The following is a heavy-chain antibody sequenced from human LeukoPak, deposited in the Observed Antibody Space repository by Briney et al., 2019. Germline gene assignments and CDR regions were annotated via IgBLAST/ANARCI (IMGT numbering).Heavy chain of an antibody. V-gene: IGHV1-2*06. CDR3: ARAPRGTMAPIQLWPSDKYYFDY. CDR2: INPNSGGT. Sequence: ASVKVSCKASGYTFTGYYMHWVRQAPGQGLEWMGRINPNSGGTNYAQKFQGRVTMTRDTSISTAYMELSRLRSDGTAVYYCARAPRGTMAPIQLWPSDKYYFDYWGQGTLVTVSS. D-gene: IGHD5-18*01. J-gene: IGHJ4*02. CDR1: GYTFTGYY.